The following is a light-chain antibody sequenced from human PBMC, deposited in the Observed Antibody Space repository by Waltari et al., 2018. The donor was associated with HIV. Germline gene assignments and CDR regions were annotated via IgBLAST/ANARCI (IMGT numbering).Light chain of an antibody. Sequence: DIVMTQSPLSLTVTPGESASISCRSSQSLLHKNGYNYLNWYLQKPGHSPQLLISLGSNRASGVPDRFSGSGSGTDFTLEISKLEAGDVGVYYCMQALQTPRTFGQGTKLETK. V-gene: IGKV2-28*01. CDR3: MQALQTPRT. CDR1: QSLLHKNGYNY. CDR2: LGS. J-gene: IGKJ2*01.